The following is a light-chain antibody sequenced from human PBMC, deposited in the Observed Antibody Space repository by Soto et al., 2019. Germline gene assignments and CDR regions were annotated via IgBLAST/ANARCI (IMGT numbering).Light chain of an antibody. V-gene: IGLV2-14*03. J-gene: IGLJ1*01. Sequence: QSVVTQPASVSGSPGQSITNSCTGTSSDVGGYNYVSWYQQHPGKAPKLMIYDVSNRPSGVSNRFSGSKSGNTASLTISGLQAEDEAAYYCSSYTSSSLHVFGTGTKVTVL. CDR2: DVS. CDR3: SSYTSSSLHV. CDR1: SSDVGGYNY.